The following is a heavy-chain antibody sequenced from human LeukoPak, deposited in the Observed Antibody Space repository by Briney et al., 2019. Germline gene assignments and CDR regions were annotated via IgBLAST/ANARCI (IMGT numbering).Heavy chain of an antibody. CDR1: GGSISSSYY. D-gene: IGHD1-26*01. CDR2: IYYSGST. V-gene: IGHV4-39*01. Sequence: SETLSLTCTVSGGSISSSYYWGWIRRPPGKGLEWIGSIYYSGSTYYNPSLKSRVTISVDTSKNQFSLKLSSVTAADTAIYFCAKGFIGIDSWGQGSLVTVSS. J-gene: IGHJ4*02. CDR3: AKGFIGIDS.